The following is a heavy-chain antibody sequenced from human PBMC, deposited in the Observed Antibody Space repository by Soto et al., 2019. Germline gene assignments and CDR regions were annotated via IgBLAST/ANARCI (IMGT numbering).Heavy chain of an antibody. D-gene: IGHD3-22*01. J-gene: IGHJ3*02. CDR1: GFTFSSYA. V-gene: IGHV3-23*01. CDR3: AKDLVTNYYDSRGAFDI. Sequence: GESLKISCAASGFTFSSYAMSWVRQAPGKGLEWVSAISGSGGSTYYADSVKGRFTISRDNSKNTLYLQMNSLRAEDTAVYYCAKDLVTNYYDSRGAFDIWGQGTMVTVSS. CDR2: ISGSGGST.